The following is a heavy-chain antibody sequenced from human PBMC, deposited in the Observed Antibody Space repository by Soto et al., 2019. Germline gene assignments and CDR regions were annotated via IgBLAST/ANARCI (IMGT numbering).Heavy chain of an antibody. CDR3: VRGGGGGLFDP. V-gene: IGHV3-11*06. D-gene: IGHD2-15*01. CDR1: GFTFGDSY. Sequence: XESLLLSCAGSGFTFGDSYMSWIRQAPGKGLEWLSYISPGSRYPAYADSVKGRFTISRDNAKRSLYLQMMSLTAEDTAIYYCVRGGGGGLFDPWGQGTMVTVSS. CDR2: ISPGSRYP. J-gene: IGHJ5*02.